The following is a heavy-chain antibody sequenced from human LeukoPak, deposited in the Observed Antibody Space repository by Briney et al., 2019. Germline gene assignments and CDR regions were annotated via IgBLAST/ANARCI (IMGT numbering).Heavy chain of an antibody. CDR1: GFTVSSNY. CDR3: AREYYDNSGGEDAFDI. D-gene: IGHD3-22*01. Sequence: PGGSLRLSCAASGFTVSSNYMNWVRQAPGKGLEWVSVICSGGSTFYADSVEGRFTISRDNSNNTLYLQMNSLRAEDTAMYYCAREYYDNSGGEDAFDIWGPGTMVTVSS. V-gene: IGHV3-53*01. CDR2: ICSGGST. J-gene: IGHJ3*02.